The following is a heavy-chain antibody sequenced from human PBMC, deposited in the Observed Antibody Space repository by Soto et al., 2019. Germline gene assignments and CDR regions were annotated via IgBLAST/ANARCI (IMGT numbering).Heavy chain of an antibody. CDR3: ARGRRYYYDNTGPFYFEH. V-gene: IGHV4-59*01. CDR2: IYYNGIT. J-gene: IGHJ4*02. D-gene: IGHD3-22*01. Sequence: PSETLSLTCTVSGGSISNYYWSWIRQPPGNELEWIAYIYYNGITNYNPSLKSRVTISVGTSKNQFSLTLTSVTAADTAVYYCARGRRYYYDNTGPFYFEHWGQGTLVTVSS. CDR1: GGSISNYY.